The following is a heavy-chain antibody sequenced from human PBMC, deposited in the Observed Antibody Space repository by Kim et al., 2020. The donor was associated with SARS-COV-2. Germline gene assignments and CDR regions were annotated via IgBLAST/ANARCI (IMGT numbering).Heavy chain of an antibody. CDR3: ARDQRGRKVGGMDV. CDR2: IKQDGSEK. Sequence: GGSLRLSCAASGFTFSSYWMSWVRQAPGKGLEWVANIKQDGSEKYYVDSVKGRFTISRDNAKNSLYLQMNSLRAEDTAVYYCARDQRGRKVGGMDVWGQGTTVTVSS. J-gene: IGHJ6*02. V-gene: IGHV3-7*01. CDR1: GFTFSSYW. D-gene: IGHD2-15*01.